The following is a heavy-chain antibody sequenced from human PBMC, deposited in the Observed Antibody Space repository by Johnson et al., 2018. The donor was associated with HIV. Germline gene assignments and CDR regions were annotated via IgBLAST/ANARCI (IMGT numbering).Heavy chain of an antibody. V-gene: IGHV3-30*04. CDR3: ARPQGTGDALDI. CDR2: ISYDGSNK. CDR1: GFTFSSYA. D-gene: IGHD1-1*01. Sequence: QEKLVESGGGVVQPGRSLRLSCAASGFTFSSYAMHWVRQAPGKGLEWVAVISYDGSNKYYADSVKGRFTISRDNSKNTLYLQMNSLRAEDTAVYYCARPQGTGDALDIWGQGTVVTVSS. J-gene: IGHJ3*02.